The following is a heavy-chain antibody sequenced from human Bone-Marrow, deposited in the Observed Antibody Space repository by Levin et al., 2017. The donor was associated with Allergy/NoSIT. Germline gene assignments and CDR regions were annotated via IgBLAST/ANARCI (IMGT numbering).Heavy chain of an antibody. Sequence: GESLKISCKASGYTFTNYDINWVRQAPGQGLEWMGWMNPNIGNTGYAQSFQGRVSMTRDTSISTAYLELSSLRSEDTAVYYCARGRGDVVRVTAIPDYWGQGTLVTVSS. J-gene: IGHJ4*02. D-gene: IGHD2-21*02. CDR2: MNPNIGNT. CDR1: GYTFTNYD. V-gene: IGHV1-8*01. CDR3: ARGRGDVVRVTAIPDY.